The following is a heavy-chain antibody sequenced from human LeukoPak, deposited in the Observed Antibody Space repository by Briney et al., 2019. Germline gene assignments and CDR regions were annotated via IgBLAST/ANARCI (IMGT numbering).Heavy chain of an antibody. V-gene: IGHV4-39*01. J-gene: IGHJ3*02. Sequence: SETLSLTCTVSGGSISSSSYYWGWIRQPPGKGLEWIGSIYYSGSTYYNPSLKSRVTISVDTSKNQFSLKLSSVTAADTAVYYCARHTPIVVVIRNDAFDIWGQGTMVTASS. CDR2: IYYSGST. D-gene: IGHD3-22*01. CDR1: GGSISSSSYY. CDR3: ARHTPIVVVIRNDAFDI.